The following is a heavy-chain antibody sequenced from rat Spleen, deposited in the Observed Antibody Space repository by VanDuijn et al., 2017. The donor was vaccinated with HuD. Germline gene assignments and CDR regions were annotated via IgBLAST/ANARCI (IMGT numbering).Heavy chain of an antibody. J-gene: IGHJ2*01. V-gene: IGHV4-2*01. CDR3: VREELGVRD. D-gene: IGHD5-1*01. Sequence: EVRLVESGGGLVQPGRSLKLSCAASGFNFDDSWMGWVRQAPGKGLEWIGECNKDSSKINYVPSLKDKFSISRDNAQNTLNLQMTKLGSEDTGSYYCVREELGVRDWGQGVMVTVSS. CDR1: GFNFDDSW. CDR2: CNKDSSKI.